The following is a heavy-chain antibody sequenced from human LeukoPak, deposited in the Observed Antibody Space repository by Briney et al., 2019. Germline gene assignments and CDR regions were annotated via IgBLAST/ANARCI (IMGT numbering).Heavy chain of an antibody. Sequence: GGSLRLSCAASGFTFDDYGMSWVRQAPGKGLEWVSYIRSSSSTIYDADSVKGRFTISRDTAKNSLHLQMSSLRVEDTAVYYCARFNFADKWAHYYMDVWGKGTTVTVSS. J-gene: IGHJ6*03. CDR3: ARFNFADKWAHYYMDV. CDR1: GFTFDDYG. V-gene: IGHV3-48*01. D-gene: IGHD2-15*01. CDR2: IRSSSSTI.